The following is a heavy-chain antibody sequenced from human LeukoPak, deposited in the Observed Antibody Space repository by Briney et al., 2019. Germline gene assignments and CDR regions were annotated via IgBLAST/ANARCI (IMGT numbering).Heavy chain of an antibody. D-gene: IGHD1-20*01. Sequence: TLSLTCTVSGGSIGSSSYYWGWIRQPPGKGLEWIGSIYYSGSTYYNPSLKSRVTISVDTSKNQFSLKLSSVTAADTAVYYCAVEAGITGTTIDAFDIWGQGTMVTVSS. CDR1: GGSIGSSSYY. CDR2: IYYSGST. J-gene: IGHJ3*02. V-gene: IGHV4-39*07. CDR3: AVEAGITGTTIDAFDI.